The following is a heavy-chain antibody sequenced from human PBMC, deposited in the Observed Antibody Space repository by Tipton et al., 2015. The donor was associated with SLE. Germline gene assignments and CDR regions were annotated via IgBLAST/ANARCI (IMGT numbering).Heavy chain of an antibody. CDR1: GYTFIGYY. Sequence: QSGAEVKEPGASVKVSCKASGYTFIGYYINWVRQAPGQGLEWMGRIDPYSGVTDYPQKFQGRVTMTGDTSITTAYMEVRGLRLDDTGVYFCARDGGDDGSYDFGYYMDVWGKGSTVAVSS. CDR2: IDPYSGVT. CDR3: ARDGGDDGSYDFGYYMDV. V-gene: IGHV1-2*05. J-gene: IGHJ6*03. D-gene: IGHD4-17*01.